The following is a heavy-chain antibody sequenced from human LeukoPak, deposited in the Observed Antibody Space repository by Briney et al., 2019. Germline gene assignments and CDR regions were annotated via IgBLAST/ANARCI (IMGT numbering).Heavy chain of an antibody. Sequence: GGSLRLSCAASGFTFSSYWMSWVRQAPGKGLEWVANIKQDGSEKYYVDSVKGRFTISRDNAKNSLYLQMNSLRAEDTAVYYCARGMRPALSAEDYWGQGTLVTVSS. CDR3: ARGMRPALSAEDY. D-gene: IGHD2-2*01. V-gene: IGHV3-7*01. CDR2: IKQDGSEK. CDR1: GFTFSSYW. J-gene: IGHJ4*02.